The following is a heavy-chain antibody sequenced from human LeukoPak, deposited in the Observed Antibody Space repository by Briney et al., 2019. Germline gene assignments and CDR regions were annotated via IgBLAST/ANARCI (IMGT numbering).Heavy chain of an antibody. V-gene: IGHV3-72*01. Sequence: GGPLRFSGEASGLNFRDYGMEWVRKAPGKGLEGVGGPRKKANGYTTEYAASVKGRFTISRDDSKNSLYLQMNSLKTEDTAVYYCARTSRVTYYYGSGVNNDAFDIWGQGTMVTVSS. D-gene: IGHD3-10*01. J-gene: IGHJ3*02. CDR1: GLNFRDYG. CDR3: ARTSRVTYYYGSGVNNDAFDI. CDR2: PRKKANGYTT.